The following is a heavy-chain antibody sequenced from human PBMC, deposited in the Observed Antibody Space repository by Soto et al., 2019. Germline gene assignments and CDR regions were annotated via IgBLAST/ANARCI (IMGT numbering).Heavy chain of an antibody. V-gene: IGHV3-23*01. CDR1: GFTFSSYA. CDR3: GKYQPMNQPRPYFDD. Sequence: EVQLLESGGDLIQPGGSLRLSCAASGFTFSSYAMSWVRQAPGKGLGWVSVISSSGGSTFYADSVKGRFTISRDHSRNTLHLQKNSRRADDDALDYCGKYQPMNQPRPYFDDWGQGTLVTVSS. CDR2: ISSSGGST. D-gene: IGHD3-22*01. J-gene: IGHJ4*02.